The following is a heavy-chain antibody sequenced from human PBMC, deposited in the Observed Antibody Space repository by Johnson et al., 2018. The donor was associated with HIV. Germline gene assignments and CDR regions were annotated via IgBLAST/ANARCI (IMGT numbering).Heavy chain of an antibody. CDR3: ARDASYYGSANDAFDI. V-gene: IGHV3-66*01. CDR1: GFTVSRNY. Sequence: EVQLVESGGGLVQPGGSLRLSCAASGFTVSRNYMNWVRQAPGKGLEWVSVIYSGGSTYYADSVKGRFTISRDNSKNTLYLQMNSLRAEDTAVYYCARDASYYGSANDAFDIWGQGTMVTVSS. CDR2: IYSGGST. D-gene: IGHD3-10*01. J-gene: IGHJ3*02.